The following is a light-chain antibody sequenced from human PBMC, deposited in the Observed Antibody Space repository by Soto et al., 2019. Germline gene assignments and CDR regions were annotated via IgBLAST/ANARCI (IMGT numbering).Light chain of an antibody. CDR2: EVS. CDR1: SSDVGGYNY. CDR3: SSYAGNNNLL. J-gene: IGLJ2*01. Sequence: QSALTQPPSASGSPGQSVTISCTGTSSDVGGYNYVSWYQQHPGKSPKLMICEVSKRPSGVPDRFSGSKSGNTSSLTVSGLQADDEADYYCSSYAGNNNLLFGGGTKRTVL. V-gene: IGLV2-8*01.